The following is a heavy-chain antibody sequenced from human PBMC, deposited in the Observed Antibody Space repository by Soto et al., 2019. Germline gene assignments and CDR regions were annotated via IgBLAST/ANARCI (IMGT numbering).Heavy chain of an antibody. Sequence: ASVKVSCKASGYTFTSYGISWVRQATGQGLEWMGWMNPNSGNTGYAQKFQGRVTMTRNTSISTAYMELSSLRSEDTAVYYCARVATVTDAFDIWGQGTMVTVSS. CDR3: ARVATVTDAFDI. J-gene: IGHJ3*02. CDR1: GYTFTSYG. D-gene: IGHD4-17*01. CDR2: MNPNSGNT. V-gene: IGHV1-8*02.